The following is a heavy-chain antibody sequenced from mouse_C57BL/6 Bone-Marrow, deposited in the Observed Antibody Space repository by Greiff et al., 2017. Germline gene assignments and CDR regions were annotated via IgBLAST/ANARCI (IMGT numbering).Heavy chain of an antibody. CDR3: TTGGLGY. V-gene: IGHV14-4*01. CDR2: IDPENGDT. J-gene: IGHJ2*01. Sequence: DVQLQESGAELVRPGASVKLSCTASGFNIKDDYMHWVKQRPEQGLEWIGWIDPENGDTEYASKFQGKATITADTSSNTAYLQLSSLTSEDTAVYYCTTGGLGYWGQGTTLTVSS. CDR1: GFNIKDDY. D-gene: IGHD2-13*01.